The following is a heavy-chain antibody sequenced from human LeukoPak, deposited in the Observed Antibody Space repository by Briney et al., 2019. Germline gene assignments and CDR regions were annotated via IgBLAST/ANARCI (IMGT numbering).Heavy chain of an antibody. CDR1: GFSFSYSG. D-gene: IGHD1-26*01. V-gene: IGHV3-30*02. CDR3: AKGGRDTSKYYFDY. CDR2: VWFAESSQ. J-gene: IGHJ4*02. Sequence: GGSLRLSCAASGFSFSYSGMHWVRQAPGKGLEWVAAVWFAESSQSYPDSVKGRFTISRDNSKNTVWLEMSSLRVEDTVVYYCAKGGRDTSKYYFDYWGQGTQVTVSS.